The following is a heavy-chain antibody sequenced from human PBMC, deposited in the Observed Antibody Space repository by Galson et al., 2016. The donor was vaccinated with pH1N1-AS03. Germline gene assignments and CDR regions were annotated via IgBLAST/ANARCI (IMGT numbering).Heavy chain of an antibody. J-gene: IGHJ5*02. CDR3: ASAIAAAGSS. Sequence: SLRLSCAASGFTFSDYHMSWIRQAPGKGLEWLSYISVASTAIYYADSVKGRFTISRDNAKNSLYLQMNSLRAEDTAVYYCASAIAAAGSSWGQGTLVTVSS. V-gene: IGHV3-11*04. CDR1: GFTFSDYH. CDR2: ISVASTAI. D-gene: IGHD6-13*01.